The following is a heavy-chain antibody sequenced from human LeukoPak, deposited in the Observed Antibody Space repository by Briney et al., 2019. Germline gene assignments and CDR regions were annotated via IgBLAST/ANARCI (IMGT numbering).Heavy chain of an antibody. Sequence: GGSLRLSCAASGFTFSSYAMSWVRQAPGKGLEWVSSISSSSSYIYYADSGKGRFTISRDNAKNSLYLQMNSLRAEDTAVYYCARTTEGSGWYNYYYYMDVWGKGTTVTVSS. V-gene: IGHV3-21*01. CDR1: GFTFSSYA. CDR3: ARTTEGSGWYNYYYYMDV. J-gene: IGHJ6*03. D-gene: IGHD6-19*01. CDR2: ISSSSSYI.